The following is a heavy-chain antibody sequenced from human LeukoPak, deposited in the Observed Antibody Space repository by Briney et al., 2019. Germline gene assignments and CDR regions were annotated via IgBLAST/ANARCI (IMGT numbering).Heavy chain of an antibody. D-gene: IGHD4-17*01. J-gene: IGHJ4*02. CDR2: INHSGST. CDR1: GGSFSGYY. Sequence: SETLSLTCAVYGGSFSGYYWSWIRQPPGKGLEWIGEINHSGSTSYNPSLKSRVTISVDTSKNQFSLKLSSVTAADTAVYYCARASTVTTPDYWGQGTLVTVSS. CDR3: ARASTVTTPDY. V-gene: IGHV4-34*01.